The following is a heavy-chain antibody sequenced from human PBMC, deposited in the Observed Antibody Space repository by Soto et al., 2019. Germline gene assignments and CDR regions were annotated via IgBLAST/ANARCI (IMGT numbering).Heavy chain of an antibody. CDR3: ARDAIAAAGPFFDY. J-gene: IGHJ4*02. CDR1: GGSISSYY. V-gene: IGHV4-4*07. D-gene: IGHD6-13*01. CDR2: IYTSGST. Sequence: GPHNTSETLSLTCTVSGGSISSYYWSWIRQPAGKGLEWIGRIYTSGSTNYNPSLKSRVTMSVDTSKNQFSLKLSSVTAADTAVYYCARDAIAAAGPFFDYWGQGTLVTVSS.